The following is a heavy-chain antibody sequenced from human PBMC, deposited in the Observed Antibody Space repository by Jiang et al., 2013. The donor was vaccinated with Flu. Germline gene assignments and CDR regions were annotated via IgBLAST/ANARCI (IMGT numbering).Heavy chain of an antibody. CDR2: IYPGDSDT. CDR3: ARRGNYGDPIDY. Sequence: RQMPGKGLEWMGIIYPGDSDTRYSPSFQGQVTISADKSISTAYLQWSSLKASDTAMYYCARRGNYGDPIDYWGQGTLVTVSS. V-gene: IGHV5-51*01. D-gene: IGHD4-17*01. J-gene: IGHJ4*02.